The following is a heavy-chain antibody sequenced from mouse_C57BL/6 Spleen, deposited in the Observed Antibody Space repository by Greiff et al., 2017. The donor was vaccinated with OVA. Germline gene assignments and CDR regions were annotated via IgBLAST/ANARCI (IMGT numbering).Heavy chain of an antibody. Sequence: VQLQQSGPELVKPGDSVKISCKASGYSFTGYFMNWVMQSHGKSLEWIGRINPYNGDTFYNQKFKGKATLTVDKSSSTAHMELRSLTSEDSAVYYCARNNYGNWYCDVWGTGTTVTVSS. CDR3: ARNNYGNWYCDV. CDR2: INPYNGDT. J-gene: IGHJ1*03. CDR1: GYSFTGYF. V-gene: IGHV1-20*01. D-gene: IGHD2-1*01.